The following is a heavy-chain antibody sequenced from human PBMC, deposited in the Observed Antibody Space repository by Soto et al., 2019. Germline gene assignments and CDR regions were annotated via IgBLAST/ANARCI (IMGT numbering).Heavy chain of an antibody. CDR3: ARDIWRYCSSTICSNPYYSYYGMDV. D-gene: IGHD2-2*01. CDR1: GGSIRSGGYY. CDR2: IDYSGST. V-gene: IGHV4-31*03. Sequence: SETLSLTCTVSGGSIRSGGYYWSWIRHHPGKGLEWSGYIDYSGSTYYNPSLKSRVTISVDTSKNQFSLKLSSVTAADTAVYYCARDIWRYCSSTICSNPYYSYYGMDVWGQGTTVTVSS. J-gene: IGHJ6*02.